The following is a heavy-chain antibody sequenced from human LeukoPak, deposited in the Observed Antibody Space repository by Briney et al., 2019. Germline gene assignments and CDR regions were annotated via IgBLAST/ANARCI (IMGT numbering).Heavy chain of an antibody. V-gene: IGHV3-30*01. CDR2: MSYDGSNK. CDR1: GFTFSSYA. CDR3: ARETGTTRAFDI. J-gene: IGHJ3*02. D-gene: IGHD1-7*01. Sequence: GGSLRLSCAASGFTFSSYAMHWVRQAPGKGLEWVAVMSYDGSNKYYADSVKGRFTISRDNSKNTLYLQMNSLRAEDTAVYYCARETGTTRAFDIWGQGTMVTVSS.